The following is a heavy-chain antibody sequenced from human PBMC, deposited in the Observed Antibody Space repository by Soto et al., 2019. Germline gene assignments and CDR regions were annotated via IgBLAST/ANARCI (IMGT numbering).Heavy chain of an antibody. J-gene: IGHJ4*02. Sequence: EVQLVGSGGGLVQPGGSLRLACAASGFTVSSYDMHWVRHVTGKGLEWVSTLGAGGDTYFPDSVKGRFTISRENAKNSLYLQMNNLGAGDTAVYYCARGTMVRGTLDPGISGPLDYWGQGTLVAVSS. V-gene: IGHV3-13*01. CDR2: LGAGGDT. CDR1: GFTVSSYD. D-gene: IGHD3-10*01. CDR3: ARGTMVRGTLDPGISGPLDY.